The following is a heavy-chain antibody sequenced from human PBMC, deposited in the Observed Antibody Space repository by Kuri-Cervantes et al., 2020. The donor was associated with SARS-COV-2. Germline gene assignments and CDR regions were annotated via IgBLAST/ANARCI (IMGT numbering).Heavy chain of an antibody. V-gene: IGHV3-30*02. CDR3: AKVMEVVVAAAFDY. D-gene: IGHD2-15*01. CDR1: GFTFSSYG. Sequence: LSLTCAASGFTFSSYGMHWVRQAPGKGLEWVAFIRYDGSNKYYADSVKGRFTISRDNSKNTLYLQMNSLRAEDTAVYYCAKVMEVVVAAAFDYWGQGTLVTVSS. J-gene: IGHJ4*02. CDR2: IRYDGSNK.